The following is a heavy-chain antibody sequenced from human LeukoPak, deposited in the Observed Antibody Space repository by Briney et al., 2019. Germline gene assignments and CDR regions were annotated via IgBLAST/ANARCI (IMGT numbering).Heavy chain of an antibody. CDR2: ISGSGGST. V-gene: IGHV3-23*01. Sequence: PGVSLRLSCAASGFTFSSYAMSWVRQAPGKGLEWVSDISGSGGSTYYADSVKGRFTISRDNSKNTLYLQITSLRAEDTAVYYCAKAPAGPEYSDNWKFGYNWFDPWGQGTLVTVSS. J-gene: IGHJ5*02. CDR1: GFTFSSYA. D-gene: IGHD1-1*01. CDR3: AKAPAGPEYSDNWKFGYNWFDP.